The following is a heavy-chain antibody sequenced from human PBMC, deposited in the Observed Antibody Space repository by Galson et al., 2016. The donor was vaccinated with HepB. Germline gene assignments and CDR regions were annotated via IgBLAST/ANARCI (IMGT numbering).Heavy chain of an antibody. CDR3: VREVGYGSNGMWSKYFDP. CDR2: IDYDGRST. Sequence: SLRLSCAASGFTFSNYWMHWVRQVPGKGLVWVSSIDYDGRSTNYADSVKGRFTISRDNAKKTVSLQVDSLRAEDTAVYFCVREVGYGSNGMWSKYFDPWGQGTPVTVSS. D-gene: IGHD2-2*01. J-gene: IGHJ5*02. V-gene: IGHV3-74*01. CDR1: GFTFSNYW.